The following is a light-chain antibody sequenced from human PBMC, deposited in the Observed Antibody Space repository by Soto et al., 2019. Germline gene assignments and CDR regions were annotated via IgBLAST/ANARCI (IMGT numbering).Light chain of an antibody. CDR2: DAS. Sequence: EIVLTQSPATLSLSPGERATLSCRASQSVSSYLAWYQQKPGQAPRLLIYDASNRATGIPARFSGSGSGTDFTLTISSLEPEDFGVYYCQQYNNWPPITFGQGTRLEIK. CDR1: QSVSSY. V-gene: IGKV3-11*01. CDR3: QQYNNWPPIT. J-gene: IGKJ5*01.